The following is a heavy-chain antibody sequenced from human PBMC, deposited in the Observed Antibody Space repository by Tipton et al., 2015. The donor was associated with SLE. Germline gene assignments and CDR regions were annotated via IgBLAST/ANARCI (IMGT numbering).Heavy chain of an antibody. Sequence: LRLSCTVSGGSISSSSYYWGWIRQPPGKGLEWIGSIYYSGSTYYNPSLKSRVTISVDTSKNQFSLKLSSVTAADTAVYYCAKIPYSSSWYVSDYYYYYGMDVWDQGP. CDR1: GGSISSSSYY. J-gene: IGHJ6*02. V-gene: IGHV4-39*07. D-gene: IGHD6-13*01. CDR3: AKIPYSSSWYVSDYYYYYGMDV. CDR2: IYYSGST.